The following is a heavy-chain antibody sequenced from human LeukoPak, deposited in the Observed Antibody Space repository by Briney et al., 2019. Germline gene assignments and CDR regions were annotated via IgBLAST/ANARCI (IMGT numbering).Heavy chain of an antibody. D-gene: IGHD3-22*01. CDR2: IYYNGST. CDR1: GDSISNNY. CDR3: ARGSGPHDGSGYYFDH. V-gene: IGHV4-59*01. Sequence: SGTLSLTCTVSGDSISNNYWSWIRQPPGKGLEWISYIYYNGSTNYNPSLKSRVTILVDTSKNQFSLNVRTVPSADTAVYYCARGSGPHDGSGYYFDHWGQGTMVTVSS. J-gene: IGHJ4*02.